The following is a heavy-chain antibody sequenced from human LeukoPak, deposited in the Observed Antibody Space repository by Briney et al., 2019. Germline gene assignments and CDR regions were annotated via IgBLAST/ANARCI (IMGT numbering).Heavy chain of an antibody. CDR1: GFTFHVYA. J-gene: IGHJ4*02. CDR2: ISGNGHTI. D-gene: IGHD3-16*02. CDR3: ARDDGASSLLDF. V-gene: IGHV3-43*02. Sequence: GGSLRLSCAPSGFTFHVYAIYWVRQASGKGLEWGSLISGNGHTISYADSVRGRFTISRDNTKNSRYLQMYSLTTEDTAVYYCARDDGASSLLDFWGQGTLVTVSS.